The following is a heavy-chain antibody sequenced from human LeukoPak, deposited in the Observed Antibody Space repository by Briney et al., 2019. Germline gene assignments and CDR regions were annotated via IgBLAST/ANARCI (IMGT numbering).Heavy chain of an antibody. D-gene: IGHD3-9*01. CDR1: GGTFSSYA. CDR3: ARVNYDILTGSYYYYSMDV. J-gene: IGHJ6*02. V-gene: IGHV1-69*04. CDR2: IIPILGIA. Sequence: ASVKVSCKASGGTFSSYAISWVRQAPGQGLEWMGRIIPILGIANYAQKFQGRVTITADKSTSTAYMELSSLRSEDTAVYYCARVNYDILTGSYYYYSMDVWGQGTTVTVSS.